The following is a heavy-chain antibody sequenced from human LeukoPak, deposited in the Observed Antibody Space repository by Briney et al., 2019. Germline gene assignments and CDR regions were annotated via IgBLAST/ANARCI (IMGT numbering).Heavy chain of an antibody. V-gene: IGHV3-66*01. CDR1: GFTVSSSY. J-gene: IGHJ6*02. Sequence: GGPLRLSCAASGFTVSSSYMSWVRHTPGKAVEWVSLIYSGGSTYYADSVKGRFTISRDNSKNTLYLQMSSLRAEDTAVYYCASREKGYYYGMDVWGQGTTVTVSS. CDR2: IYSGGST. CDR3: ASREKGYYYGMDV. D-gene: IGHD5-24*01.